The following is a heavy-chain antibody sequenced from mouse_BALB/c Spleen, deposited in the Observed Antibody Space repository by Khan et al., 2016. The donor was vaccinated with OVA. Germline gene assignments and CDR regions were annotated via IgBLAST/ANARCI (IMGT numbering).Heavy chain of an antibody. CDR2: IYPGTDNT. D-gene: IGHD3-2*02. CDR1: GYIFTSYW. J-gene: IGHJ2*01. CDR3: AREEALYYFDY. Sequence: QVQLQQSGAELVRPGTSVKLSCKTSGYIFTSYWIHWVKQRSGQGLEWIARIYPGTDNTYYSEKFKDKATLTADKSSSTAYLQLSSLKSEDSAVFFCAREEALYYFDYRGQGTTPTVSS. V-gene: IGHV1-76*01.